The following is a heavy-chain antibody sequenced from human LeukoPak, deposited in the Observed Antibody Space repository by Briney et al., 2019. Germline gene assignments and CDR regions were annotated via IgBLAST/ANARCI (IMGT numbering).Heavy chain of an antibody. CDR2: IIPSWGTT. J-gene: IGHJ4*02. CDR3: ARGVRRETSEFDS. CDR1: GDTFSATA. Sequence: SVKVPCKASGDTFSATAISWVRQAPGQGLEWMGGIIPSWGTTNYAEQFQGRVTITADASTTAAYMELSSLTFEDTAVYYCARGVRRETSEFDSWGQGTLVIVPS. V-gene: IGHV1-69*13. D-gene: IGHD3-10*02.